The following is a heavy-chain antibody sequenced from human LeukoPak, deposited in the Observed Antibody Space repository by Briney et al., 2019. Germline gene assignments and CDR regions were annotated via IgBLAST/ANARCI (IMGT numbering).Heavy chain of an antibody. CDR3: ARVRFVVVVAIPASWFDP. CDR2: ISSSSSYI. V-gene: IGHV3-21*01. D-gene: IGHD2-15*01. J-gene: IGHJ5*02. CDR1: GFTFSGYS. Sequence: GGSLRLSCAASGFTFSGYSMNWVRQAPGKGLEWVSSISSSSSYIYYADSVKGRFTISRDNAKNSLYLQMNSLRAEDTAVYYCARVRFVVVVAIPASWFDPWGQGTLVTVSS.